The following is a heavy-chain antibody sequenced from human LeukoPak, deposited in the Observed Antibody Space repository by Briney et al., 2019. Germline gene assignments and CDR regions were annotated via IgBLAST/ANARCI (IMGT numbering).Heavy chain of an antibody. CDR2: IKQDGSEK. CDR1: GFTFSSYW. J-gene: IGHJ6*03. D-gene: IGHD2-2*01. CDR3: ARAPDIVVVPAAASTYYYYYMDV. Sequence: GGSLRLSCAASGFTFSSYWMSWVRQAPGKGLEWVANIKQDGSEKYYVDSVKGRFTISRDNAKNSLYLQINSLRAEDTAVYYCARAPDIVVVPAAASTYYYYYMDVWGKGTTVTVSS. V-gene: IGHV3-7*01.